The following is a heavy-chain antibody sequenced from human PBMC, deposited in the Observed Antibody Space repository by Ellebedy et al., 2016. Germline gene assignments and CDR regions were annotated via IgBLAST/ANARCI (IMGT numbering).Heavy chain of an antibody. Sequence: SETLSLXXAVYGGFFSGYYWSWIRQPPGKGLEWIGEINHSGSTNYNPSLKSRVTISVDTSKNQFSLKLSSVTAADTAVYYCARGPPARSHSSGWYYYYYGMDVWGQGTTVTVSS. CDR3: ARGPPARSHSSGWYYYYYGMDV. D-gene: IGHD6-19*01. V-gene: IGHV4-34*01. CDR1: GGFFSGYY. CDR2: INHSGST. J-gene: IGHJ6*02.